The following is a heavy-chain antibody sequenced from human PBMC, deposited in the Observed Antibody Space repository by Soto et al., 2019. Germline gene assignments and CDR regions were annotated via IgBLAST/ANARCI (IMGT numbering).Heavy chain of an antibody. Sequence: GGSLRLSCAASGFTFSSYSMNWVRQAPGKGLEWVSSISSSSSYIYYADSVKGRFTISRDNAKNSLYLQMNSLRAEDTAVYYCARVIARLRRGAFDIWGQGTMVTVSS. CDR3: ARVIARLRRGAFDI. CDR1: GFTFSSYS. V-gene: IGHV3-21*01. D-gene: IGHD3-22*01. J-gene: IGHJ3*02. CDR2: ISSSSSYI.